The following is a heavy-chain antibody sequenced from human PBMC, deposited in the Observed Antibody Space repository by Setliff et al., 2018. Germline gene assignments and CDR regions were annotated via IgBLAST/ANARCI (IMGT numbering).Heavy chain of an antibody. CDR2: INHTGST. J-gene: IGHJ4*02. CDR1: GGSFSGYY. Sequence: SETLSLTCAVYGGSFSGYYWSWIRQPPGKGLEWIGEINHTGSTNYSPSLKSRVTISVDTSKNQFSLKLTSVTAADTAVYYCVRQDILTSYYMFDYWGQGTLVTVS. CDR3: VRQDILTSYYMFDY. D-gene: IGHD3-9*01. V-gene: IGHV4-34*01.